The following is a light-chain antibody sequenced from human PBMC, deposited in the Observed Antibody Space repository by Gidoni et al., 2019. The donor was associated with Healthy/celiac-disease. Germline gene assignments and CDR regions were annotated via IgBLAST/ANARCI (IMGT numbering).Light chain of an antibody. CDR2: DAS. J-gene: IGKJ5*01. Sequence: EIVLTQSPATLSLSPGERATLSCRASQRVSSYLAWYQQKLGQAPRLLIYDASTRATGIPARFSGSGSGTDFTLTISSLEPVDFAVYYCQQRSNWPPLTFXXXTRLEIK. CDR1: QRVSSY. V-gene: IGKV3-11*01. CDR3: QQRSNWPPLT.